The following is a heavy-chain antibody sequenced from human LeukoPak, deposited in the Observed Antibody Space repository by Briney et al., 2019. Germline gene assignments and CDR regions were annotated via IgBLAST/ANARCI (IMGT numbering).Heavy chain of an antibody. CDR2: INHSGST. V-gene: IGHV4-34*01. J-gene: IGHJ5*02. CDR3: ARRTRYCSSTSCYSWFDP. D-gene: IGHD2-2*02. CDR1: GGSFSGYY. Sequence: PSETLSLTCAVYGGSFSGYYWSWIRQPPGKGLEWIGEINHSGSTNYNPSLKSRVTISVDTSKNQFSLKLSSVTAADTAVYYCARRTRYCSSTSCYSWFDPWGQGTLVTVSS.